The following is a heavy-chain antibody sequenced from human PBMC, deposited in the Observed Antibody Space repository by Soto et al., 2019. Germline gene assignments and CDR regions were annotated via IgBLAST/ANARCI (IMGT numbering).Heavy chain of an antibody. Sequence: QVQLQESGPGLVKPSGTLSLTCAVSGGSISSSNWWSWVRQPPGKGLEGIGEIYHSGGTNYNPSLKSRVTISVDKSKNQFSLKLSSVTAADTAVYYCAKVSGSYYYGMDVWGQGTTVTVSS. CDR1: GGSISSSNW. CDR3: AKVSGSYYYGMDV. J-gene: IGHJ6*02. V-gene: IGHV4-4*02. D-gene: IGHD1-26*01. CDR2: IYHSGGT.